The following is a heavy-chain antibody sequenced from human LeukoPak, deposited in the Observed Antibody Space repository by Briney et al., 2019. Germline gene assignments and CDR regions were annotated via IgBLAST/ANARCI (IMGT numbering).Heavy chain of an antibody. CDR1: GYTFTSYG. Sequence: ASVKVSCKASGYTFTSYGISWVRQAPGQGLEWMGWISAYNGNINYAQKLQGRVTMTTDTSTSTAYMELRSLRSDDTAVYYCARDPSGVLPSFEDYWGQGTLVTVSS. V-gene: IGHV1-18*01. CDR2: ISAYNGNI. CDR3: ARDPSGVLPSFEDY. D-gene: IGHD2/OR15-2a*01. J-gene: IGHJ4*02.